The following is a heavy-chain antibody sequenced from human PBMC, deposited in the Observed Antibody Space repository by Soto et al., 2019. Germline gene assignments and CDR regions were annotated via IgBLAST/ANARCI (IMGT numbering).Heavy chain of an antibody. V-gene: IGHV3-74*03. D-gene: IGHD3-16*01. CDR1: GFTFSRYW. Sequence: EVQLVESGGGLVQPGGSLRLSCAVSGFTFSRYWMHWFRQDPGNGLGWFSSINTDGTNPQYADSVKGRFTVSRENAKNTVYLQMNSLGSEVTAVDYCAKDPLWGQSDYWGQGTLVVVSS. CDR2: INTDGTNP. J-gene: IGHJ4*02. CDR3: AKDPLWGQSDY.